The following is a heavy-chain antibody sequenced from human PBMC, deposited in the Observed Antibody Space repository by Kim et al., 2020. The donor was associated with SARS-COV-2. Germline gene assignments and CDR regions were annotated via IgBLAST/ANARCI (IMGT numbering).Heavy chain of an antibody. CDR1: GGSVSSGSYY. Sequence: SETLSLTCTVSGGSVSSGSYYWSWIRQPPGKGLEWIGYIYYSGSTNYNPSLKSRVTISVDTSKNQFSLKLSSVTAADTAVYYCARWDSGWTGRVYYFDYWGQGTLVTVSS. J-gene: IGHJ4*02. V-gene: IGHV4-61*01. CDR2: IYYSGST. CDR3: ARWDSGWTGRVYYFDY. D-gene: IGHD6-19*01.